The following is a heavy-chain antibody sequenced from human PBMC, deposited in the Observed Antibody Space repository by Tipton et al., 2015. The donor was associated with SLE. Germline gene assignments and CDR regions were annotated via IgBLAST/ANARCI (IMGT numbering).Heavy chain of an antibody. CDR2: IYSSGST. V-gene: IGHV4-4*07. CDR1: GDSINDYY. J-gene: IGHJ4*02. Sequence: TLSLTCTVSGDSINDYYWTWIRQPAGKGLEWIGRIYSSGSTIYNPSLKSRLTLSLDTSKNQFSLRVRSVTAADTAVYYCARGGGSYYDYWGQGTLVTVSS. D-gene: IGHD1-26*01. CDR3: ARGGGSYYDY.